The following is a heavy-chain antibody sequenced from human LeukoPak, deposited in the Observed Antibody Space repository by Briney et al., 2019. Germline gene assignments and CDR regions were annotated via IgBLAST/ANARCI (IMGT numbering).Heavy chain of an antibody. CDR1: GFTFSNYA. D-gene: IGHD5-12*01. V-gene: IGHV3-23*01. CDR3: ARGSGRH. Sequence: GGSLRLSCAASGFTFSNYAMRWVRQAPGKGLEWISGISGSGDSTYYADSVKGRFTISRDNAKNSLYLQMNSLRAEDTAVYYCARGSGRHWGQGTLVTVSS. CDR2: ISGSGDST. J-gene: IGHJ4*02.